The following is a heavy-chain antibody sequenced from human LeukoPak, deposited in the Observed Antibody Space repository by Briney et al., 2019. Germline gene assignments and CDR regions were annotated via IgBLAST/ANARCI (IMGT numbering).Heavy chain of an antibody. CDR3: AKVKQGWELLRAPFDY. CDR1: GFTFSSYA. CDR2: ISGSGGST. J-gene: IGHJ4*02. V-gene: IGHV3-23*01. Sequence: PGGSLRLSCAASGFTFSSYAMSWVRQAPGKGLEWVSAISGSGGSTYYADSVKGRFTISRDNSKNTLYLQMNSLRAEDTAVCYCAKVKQGWELLRAPFDYWGQGTLVTVSS. D-gene: IGHD1-26*01.